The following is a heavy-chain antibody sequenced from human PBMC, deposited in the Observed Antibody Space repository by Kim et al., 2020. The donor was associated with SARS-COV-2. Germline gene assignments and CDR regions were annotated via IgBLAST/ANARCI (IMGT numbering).Heavy chain of an antibody. D-gene: IGHD6-13*01. CDR3: TNLGAAAAGTGFDY. J-gene: IGHJ4*02. V-gene: IGHV3-73*01. Sequence: GRSLRLSCAASGFTFSGSAMHWVRQASGKGLEWVGRIRSKANSYATAYAASVKGRFTISSDDSKNTAYLQMNSLKTEDTAVYYCTNLGAAAAGTGFDYWGQGTLVTVSS. CDR1: GFTFSGSA. CDR2: IRSKANSYAT.